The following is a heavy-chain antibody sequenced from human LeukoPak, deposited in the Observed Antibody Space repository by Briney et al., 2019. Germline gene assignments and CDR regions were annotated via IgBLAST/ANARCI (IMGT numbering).Heavy chain of an antibody. CDR3: ARDSSGYYWFDP. D-gene: IGHD3-22*01. V-gene: IGHV4-31*03. Sequence: SQTLSLTCTVSGGSISSGGFWNWIRQQPRKGLELIGYIYHSGTTYYNPSLKSRVTISVDTSKNQFSLKLSSVTAADTAVYYCARDSSGYYWFDPWGQGTLVTVSS. J-gene: IGHJ5*02. CDR1: GGSISSGGF. CDR2: IYHSGTT.